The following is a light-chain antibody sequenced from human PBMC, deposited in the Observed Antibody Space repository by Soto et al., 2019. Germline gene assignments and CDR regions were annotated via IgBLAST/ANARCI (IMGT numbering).Light chain of an antibody. Sequence: EIVLTQSPGTLSLSPGERATLSFRASQSVSSSYLAWYQQKPGQAPRLLIYGASSSATGIPDRFSGSGTGSDGTITISRLEPADFAVYYCEQYGSSSPITFGRGTLLEIK. CDR1: QSVSSSY. V-gene: IGKV3-20*01. CDR3: EQYGSSSPIT. J-gene: IGKJ5*01. CDR2: GAS.